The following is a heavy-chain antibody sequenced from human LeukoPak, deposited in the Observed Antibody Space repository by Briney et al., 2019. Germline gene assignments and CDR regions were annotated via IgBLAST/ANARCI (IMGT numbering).Heavy chain of an antibody. D-gene: IGHD3-3*01. Sequence: SETLSLTCTVSGYSISSGYYWGWIRPPPGKGLEWIGSIYHSGSTYYNPSLKSRVNISVDTSKNQFSLKLSPVTAADTAVYYCARDPRELRFLEWLLSGGAWFDPWGQGTLVTVSS. J-gene: IGHJ5*02. V-gene: IGHV4-38-2*02. CDR3: ARDPRELRFLEWLLSGGAWFDP. CDR2: IYHSGST. CDR1: GYSISSGYY.